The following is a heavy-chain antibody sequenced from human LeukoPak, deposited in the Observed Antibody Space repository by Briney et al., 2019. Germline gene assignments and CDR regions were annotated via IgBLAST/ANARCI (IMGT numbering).Heavy chain of an antibody. D-gene: IGHD4-23*01. CDR3: ARDLYGGNSASWVDL. Sequence: GSLRPSCGASGFTFKHYGMHWVRQAPGKGLEWVAVIWYDGSNTFYADSVKGRFTISRDNSNNTLYLQVNSLRAEDTAVYYCARDLYGGNSASWVDLWGQGTLVTVSS. CDR2: IWYDGSNT. CDR1: GFTFKHYG. J-gene: IGHJ5*02. V-gene: IGHV3-33*01.